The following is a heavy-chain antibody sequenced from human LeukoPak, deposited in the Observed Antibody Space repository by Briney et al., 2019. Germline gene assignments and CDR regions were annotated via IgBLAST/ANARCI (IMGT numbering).Heavy chain of an antibody. V-gene: IGHV1-46*01. J-gene: IGHJ5*02. CDR2: INPRRTST. D-gene: IGHD4-23*01. Sequence: GASVKVSCKASGYTFTSYGISWVRQAPGQGREWVGVINPRRTSTIYAEKFQGRIIMTRDLSTTTDYMELSSLKSDDTAVYYCARDNSMHERGWWFAPWGQGTLVTVSS. CDR3: ARDNSMHERGWWFAP. CDR1: GYTFTSYG.